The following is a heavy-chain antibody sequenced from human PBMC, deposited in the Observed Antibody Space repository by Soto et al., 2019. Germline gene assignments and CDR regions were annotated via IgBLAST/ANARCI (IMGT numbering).Heavy chain of an antibody. J-gene: IGHJ4*02. Sequence: GGSLRLSWAASGFTLSSYNMNRVRQAQGKGLEWVSYISGSSDTIYYADSVKGRFTISRDNSKNTLYLQMNSLRAEDTAVYYCARDRSYYDSSGSYSPPYWGQGTLVTVSS. D-gene: IGHD3-22*01. CDR2: ISGSSDTI. CDR1: GFTLSSYN. CDR3: ARDRSYYDSSGSYSPPY. V-gene: IGHV3-48*01.